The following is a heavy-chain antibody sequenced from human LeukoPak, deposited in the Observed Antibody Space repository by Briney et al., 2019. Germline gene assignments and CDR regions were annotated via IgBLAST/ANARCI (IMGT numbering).Heavy chain of an antibody. CDR2: ISAYNGNT. CDR3: ARDLSVLLWFGDDAFDI. V-gene: IGHV1-18*01. CDR1: GYTFTSYG. Sequence: ASVKVSCKASGYTFTSYGLSWVRQAPGQGLEWMGWISAYNGNTNYAQKLQGRVTMTTDTSTSTAYMELRSLRSDDTAVYYCARDLSVLLWFGDDAFDIWGQGTMVTVSS. D-gene: IGHD3-10*01. J-gene: IGHJ3*02.